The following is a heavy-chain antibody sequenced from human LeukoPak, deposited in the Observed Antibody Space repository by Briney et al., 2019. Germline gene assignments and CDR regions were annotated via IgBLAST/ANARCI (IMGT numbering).Heavy chain of an antibody. CDR1: GFTVSSNY. Sequence: GGSLGLSCAASGFTVSSNYMSWVRQAPGKGLEWVSVIYSGGSTYYADSVKGRFTISRDNSKNTLYLQMNSLRAEDTAVYYCAREGAWGIDYWGQGTLVTVSS. CDR2: IYSGGST. CDR3: AREGAWGIDY. J-gene: IGHJ4*02. D-gene: IGHD3-16*01. V-gene: IGHV3-53*01.